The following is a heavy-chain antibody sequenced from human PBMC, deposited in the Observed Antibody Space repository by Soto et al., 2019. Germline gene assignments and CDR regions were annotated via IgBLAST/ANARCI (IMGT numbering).Heavy chain of an antibody. CDR1: GFSLSASEVG. CDR3: AQSKWELLRAFEV. CDR2: IYGDDEK. J-gene: IGHJ3*01. V-gene: IGHV2-5*02. Sequence: QITLKESGPTLVKPTQTLTLTCTFSGFSLSASEVGVGWIRQPPGKALEWLALIYGDDEKLYSPSLKSRLTITKDTAKNQVVLTMTKMDPVDPATYYCAQSKWELLRAFEVWGQGTKVTVSS. D-gene: IGHD1-26*01.